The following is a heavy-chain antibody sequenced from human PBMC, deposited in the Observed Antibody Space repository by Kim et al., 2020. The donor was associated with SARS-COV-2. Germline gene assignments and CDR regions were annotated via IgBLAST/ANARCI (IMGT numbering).Heavy chain of an antibody. J-gene: IGHJ4*02. CDR1: GGSISSGGYY. D-gene: IGHD4-17*01. V-gene: IGHV4-31*03. Sequence: SETLSLTCTVSGGSISSGGYYWSWTRQHPGKGLEWIGYIYYSGSTYYNPSLKSRVTISVDTSKNQFSLKLSSVTAADTAVYYCARMTTVTTDNFDYWGQGTLVTVSS. CDR2: IYYSGST. CDR3: ARMTTVTTDNFDY.